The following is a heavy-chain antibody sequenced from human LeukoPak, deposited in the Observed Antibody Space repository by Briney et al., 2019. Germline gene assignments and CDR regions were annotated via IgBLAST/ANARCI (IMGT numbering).Heavy chain of an antibody. CDR2: LYYSGST. D-gene: IGHD2-21*01. V-gene: IGHV4-38-2*02. CDR3: ARGSRHTDY. Sequence: SETLSLTCTVSGYSISSGYDWGWIRQRPGKGLEWIGSLYYSGSTYYNPFLKSRDTKSVDTSKNQFSLKLSSVTAADTAVYYCARGSRHTDYWGQGTLVTVSS. CDR1: GYSISSGYD. J-gene: IGHJ4*02.